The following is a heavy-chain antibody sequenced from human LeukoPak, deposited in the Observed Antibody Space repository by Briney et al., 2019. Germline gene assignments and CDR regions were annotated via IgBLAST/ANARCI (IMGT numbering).Heavy chain of an antibody. J-gene: IGHJ4*02. CDR3: AKRGVVIRVILVGFHKEAYYFDS. CDR2: ISGSGGGT. V-gene: IGHV3-23*01. D-gene: IGHD3-22*01. CDR1: GITLSNYG. Sequence: GGSLRLSCAVSGITLSNYGMSWVRQAPGKGLERGAGISGSGGGTNYADSVRGRFTISRDNSKNTLYLQMNSLGAEDTAVYFCAKRGVVIRVILVGFHKEAYYFDSWGQGALVTVSS.